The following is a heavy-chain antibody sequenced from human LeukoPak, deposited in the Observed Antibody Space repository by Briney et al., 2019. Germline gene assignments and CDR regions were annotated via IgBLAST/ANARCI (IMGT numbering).Heavy chain of an antibody. CDR3: ARSACSSTSCYYYYYYMDV. D-gene: IGHD2-2*01. CDR2: ISSSSSTI. V-gene: IGHV3-48*01. CDR1: GFTFSSYS. Sequence: GGSLRLSCAASGFTFSSYSMNWVRQAPGKGLEWVSYISSSSSTIYYADSVKGRFTISRDNAKNSLYLQMNSLRAEDTAVYYCARSACSSTSCYYYYYYMDVWGKGTTVTVSS. J-gene: IGHJ6*03.